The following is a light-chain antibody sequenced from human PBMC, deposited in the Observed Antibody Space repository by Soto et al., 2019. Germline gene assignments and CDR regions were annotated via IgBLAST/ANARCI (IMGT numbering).Light chain of an antibody. J-gene: IGLJ1*01. CDR1: SSDVGSYNR. Sequence: QSALTQPRSVSESPGQSVTISCTGTSSDVGSYNRVSWYQQPPGKAPKLMIYDVIQRPSGVPDRFSGSKSDNTASLTISGLQAEDEADYYCCSYAGSYTYVFGTGIKLPS. CDR2: DVI. V-gene: IGLV2-11*01. CDR3: CSYAGSYTYV.